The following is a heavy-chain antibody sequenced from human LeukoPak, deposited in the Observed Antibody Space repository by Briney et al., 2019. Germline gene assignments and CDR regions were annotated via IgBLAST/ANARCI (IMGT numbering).Heavy chain of an antibody. J-gene: IGHJ4*02. CDR2: IKEDGTQK. D-gene: IGHD7-27*01. CDR1: GFTFNKSW. CDR3: AKTGERDY. V-gene: IGHV3-7*01. Sequence: GGSLRLSCAASGFTFNKSWESWVRQAPGEGPEWVANIKEDGTQKYYVDSVRGRFTISRDNAENSLYLQMNSLRDEDTAVYYCAKTGERDYWGRGTLVTVSS.